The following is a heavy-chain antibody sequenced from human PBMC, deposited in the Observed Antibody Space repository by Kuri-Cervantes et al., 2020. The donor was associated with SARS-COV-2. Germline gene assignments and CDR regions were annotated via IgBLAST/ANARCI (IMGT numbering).Heavy chain of an antibody. J-gene: IGHJ6*02. D-gene: IGHD2-15*01. CDR1: GFTFSSYW. CDR2: IKQDGSEK. V-gene: IGHV3-7*03. Sequence: GESLKISCAASGFTFSSYWMSWVRQAPGKGLEWVANIKQDGSEKYYVDSVKGRFTISRDNAKNSLYLQMNSLSAEDTAVYYCARDSLRYCSGGSCYYYYYYGMDVWGQGTTVTVSS. CDR3: ARDSLRYCSGGSCYYYYYYGMDV.